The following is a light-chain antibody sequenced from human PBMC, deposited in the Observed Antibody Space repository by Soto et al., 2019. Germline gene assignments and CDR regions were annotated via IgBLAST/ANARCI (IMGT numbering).Light chain of an antibody. CDR2: KAS. J-gene: IGKJ1*01. Sequence: DIQMTQSPSTLSGSVGDRVTITCRASQTISSWLAWYQQKPGKAPKLLIYKASSLESGVPSRFSGSGSGTEFTLTISSLQPDDFATYYRQQYNSWWTVGQGTKVDIK. V-gene: IGKV1-5*03. CDR3: QQYNSWWT. CDR1: QTISSW.